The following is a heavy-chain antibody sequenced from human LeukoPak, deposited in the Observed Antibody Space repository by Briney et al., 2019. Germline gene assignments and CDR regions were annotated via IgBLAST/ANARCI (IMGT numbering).Heavy chain of an antibody. J-gene: IGHJ6*03. V-gene: IGHV7-4-1*02. CDR1: GYTFTSYA. CDR2: INTNTGNP. D-gene: IGHD6-19*01. Sequence: ASVKVSCKASGYTFTSYAMNWVRQAPGQGLEWMGWINTNTGNPTYAQGFTGRFVFSLDTSVSTAYLQISSLKAEDTAVYYCARLFSSGWLYYYYYYMDVWGKGTTVTVSS. CDR3: ARLFSSGWLYYYYYYMDV.